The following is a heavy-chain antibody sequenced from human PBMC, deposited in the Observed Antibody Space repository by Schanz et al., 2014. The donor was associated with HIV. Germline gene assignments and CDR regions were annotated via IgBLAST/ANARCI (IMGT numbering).Heavy chain of an antibody. CDR2: IRYDGSDK. CDR1: GFTFSTYG. Sequence: QVQLVESGGGVVQPGRSLRLSCAASGFTFSTYGMHWVRQAPGKGLEWVADIRYDGSDKYYADSVKGRFTVSRDNSKNMLYLQMNSLRAEDTAVYYCAREYYSRNWNWFDPWGQGTLVTVSS. J-gene: IGHJ5*02. D-gene: IGHD6-13*01. CDR3: AREYYSRNWNWFDP. V-gene: IGHV3-33*08.